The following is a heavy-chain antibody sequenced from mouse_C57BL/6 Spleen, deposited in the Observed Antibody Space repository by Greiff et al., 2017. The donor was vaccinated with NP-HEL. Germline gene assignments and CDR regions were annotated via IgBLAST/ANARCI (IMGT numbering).Heavy chain of an antibody. J-gene: IGHJ1*03. D-gene: IGHD1-1*01. Sequence: AASGFTFSDYGMHWVRQAPEKGLEWVAYISSGSSTIYYADTVKGRFTISRDNAKNTLFLQMTSLRSEDTATYYCARKGDYYGSRYFDVWGTGTTVTVSS. CDR3: ARKGDYYGSRYFDV. CDR2: ISSGSSTI. CDR1: GFTFSDYG. V-gene: IGHV5-17*01.